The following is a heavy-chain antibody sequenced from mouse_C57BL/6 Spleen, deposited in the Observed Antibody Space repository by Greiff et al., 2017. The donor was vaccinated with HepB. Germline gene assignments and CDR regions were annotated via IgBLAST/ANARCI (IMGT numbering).Heavy chain of an antibody. CDR1: GYTFTSYW. V-gene: IGHV1-59*01. CDR2: IDPSDSYT. J-gene: IGHJ4*01. CDR3: ARVLRLDYYAMDY. D-gene: IGHD2-12*01. Sequence: VQLQQPGAELVRPGTSVKLSCKASGYTFTSYWMHWVKQRPGQGLEWIGVIDPSDSYTNYNQKFKGKATLTVDTSSSTAYMQLSSLTSEDSAVYFCARVLRLDYYAMDYWGQGTSVTVSS.